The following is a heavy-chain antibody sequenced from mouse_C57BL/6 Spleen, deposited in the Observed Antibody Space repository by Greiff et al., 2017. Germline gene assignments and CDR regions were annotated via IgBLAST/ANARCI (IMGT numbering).Heavy chain of an antibody. D-gene: IGHD1-1*02. V-gene: IGHV3-6*01. CDR2: ISYDGSN. J-gene: IGHJ4*01. Sequence: EVQLVESGPGLVKPSQSLSLTCSVTGYSITSGYYWNWIRQFPGNKLEWMGYISYDGSNNYNPSLKNRISITRDTSKNQFFLKLNSVTTEDTATYYCARRWGRDYAMDYWGQGTSVTVSS. CDR1: GYSITSGYY. CDR3: ARRWGRDYAMDY.